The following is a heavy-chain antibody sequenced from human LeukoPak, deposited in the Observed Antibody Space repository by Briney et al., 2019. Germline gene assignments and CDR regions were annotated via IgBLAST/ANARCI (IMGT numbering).Heavy chain of an antibody. D-gene: IGHD2-8*01. CDR3: TRGYCTNGVCYTPFDY. Sequence: GGSLRLSWTASGXTFGDYAVSWVRQAPGKGLEWVGFIRSKAYGGTTDYAASVKGRFTISRDDSKSIAYLQMNSLKTEDTAVYYCTRGYCTNGVCYTPFDYWGQGTLVTVSS. V-gene: IGHV3-49*04. CDR1: GXTFGDYA. J-gene: IGHJ4*02. CDR2: IRSKAYGGTT.